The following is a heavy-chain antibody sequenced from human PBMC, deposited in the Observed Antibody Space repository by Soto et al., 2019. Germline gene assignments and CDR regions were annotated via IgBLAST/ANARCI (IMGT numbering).Heavy chain of an antibody. CDR1: GGSISSGGYY. CDR3: ARDLWGYCGTDCYPLDV. J-gene: IGHJ6*02. CDR2: IYHSGTT. D-gene: IGHD2-21*02. Sequence: SETLSLTCSVSGGSISSGGYYWSWIRQHPGKGLEWIGYIYHSGTTRYNPSFRSRVTISVDTSRSQFSLRLNSVTAADTAVYYCARDLWGYCGTDCYPLDVWGQGTTVTVSS. V-gene: IGHV4-31*03.